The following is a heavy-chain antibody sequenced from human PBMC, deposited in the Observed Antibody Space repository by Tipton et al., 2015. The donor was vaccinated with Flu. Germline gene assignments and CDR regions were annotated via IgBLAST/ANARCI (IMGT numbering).Heavy chain of an antibody. CDR3: ARHLRPTDSSSWYLLHAYHNGRFGGN. D-gene: IGHD6-13*01. CDR2: IYYSGST. J-gene: IGHJ4*02. Sequence: TLSLTCTVSGGSISSSGYYWGWIRQPPGKGLEWIGSIYYSGSTYYNPSLKSRVTISVDTSKNQFSLKLSSVTAADTAVYYCARHLRPTDSSSWYLLHAYHNGRFGGNWGQGTLVTVSS. CDR1: GGSISSSGYY. V-gene: IGHV4-39*01.